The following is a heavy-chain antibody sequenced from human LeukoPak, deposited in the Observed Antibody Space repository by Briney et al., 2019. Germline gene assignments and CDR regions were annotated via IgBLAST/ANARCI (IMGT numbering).Heavy chain of an antibody. CDR2: IKEDGSEK. J-gene: IGHJ4*02. CDR3: ARGGGRHVEY. D-gene: IGHD2/OR15-2a*01. Sequence: PGGSLRLSCAASGFTFSSYWMSWVRQAPGKGLEWVANIKEDGSEKNYVDSVKGRFTISRDNAENSLYLQMNSLRAEDTAVYYCARGGGRHVEYWGQGNLVTVSS. CDR1: GFTFSSYW. V-gene: IGHV3-7*05.